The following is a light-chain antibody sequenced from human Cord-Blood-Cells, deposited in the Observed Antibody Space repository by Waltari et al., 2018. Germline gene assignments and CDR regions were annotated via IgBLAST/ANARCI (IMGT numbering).Light chain of an antibody. CDR3: CSYAGCSTWV. CDR1: SSDGGSYNL. J-gene: IGLJ3*02. CDR2: EGS. Sequence: QSALTQPASVSGSPGQSITISCTGTSSDGGSYNLVSWYQQHPGKAPKLMIYEGSKRPSGVSNRFSGSKSGNTASLTISGLQAEDEADYYCCSYAGCSTWVFGGGTKLTVL. V-gene: IGLV2-23*01.